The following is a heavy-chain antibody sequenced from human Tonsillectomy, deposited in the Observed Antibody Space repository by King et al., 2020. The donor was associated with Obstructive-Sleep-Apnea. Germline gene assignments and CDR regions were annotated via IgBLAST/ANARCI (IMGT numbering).Heavy chain of an antibody. CDR3: AREVGSYGYYFDY. CDR1: GGSISSYY. V-gene: IGHV4-59*01. CDR2: IYYSGST. D-gene: IGHD3-16*01. Sequence: QLQESGPGLVKPSETLSLTCTVSGGSISSYYWSWIRQPPGKGLEWIGDIYYSGSTNYNPSLRSRVTISIDTSKNQFSLKLSSVTAADTAVYYCAREVGSYGYYFDYWGQGTLVTVSS. J-gene: IGHJ4*02.